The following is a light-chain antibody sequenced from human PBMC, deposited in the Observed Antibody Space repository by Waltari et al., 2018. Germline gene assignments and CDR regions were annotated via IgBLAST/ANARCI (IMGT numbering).Light chain of an antibody. V-gene: IGLV2-23*02. CDR3: SSYTYGGPWV. Sequence: SALTQPAPVSASHGQCNNLSCTGSSSDVGSYDLFAWYQQHPGKAPHLLIYEVDKRPSGVSYRFSGSKSGNAASLTISGLQAEDEAHYFCSSYTYGGPWVFGGGTLLTVL. CDR2: EVD. J-gene: IGLJ2*01. CDR1: SSDVGSYDL.